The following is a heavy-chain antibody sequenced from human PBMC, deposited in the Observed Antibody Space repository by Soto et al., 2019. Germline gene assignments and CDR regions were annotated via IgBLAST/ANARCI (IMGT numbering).Heavy chain of an antibody. J-gene: IGHJ4*02. CDR2: IYYSGST. V-gene: IGHV4-39*01. D-gene: IGHD6-19*01. CDR3: ARHEIAVAASVFDS. CDR1: GGSISSSSYY. Sequence: SETLSLTCTVSGGSISSSSYYWGWIRQPPGKGLEWIGSIYYSGSTYYNPSLKSRVTISVDTSKNQFSLKLSSVTAADTAVYYCARHEIAVAASVFDSWGQGTLVTSPQ.